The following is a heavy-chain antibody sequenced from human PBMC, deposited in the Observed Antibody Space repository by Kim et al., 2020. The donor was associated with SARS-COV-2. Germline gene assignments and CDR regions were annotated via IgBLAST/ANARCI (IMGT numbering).Heavy chain of an antibody. CDR3: AKDLERPRLIVVVPAALAEGFDC. CDR1: GFTFSSYA. V-gene: IGHV3-23*01. D-gene: IGHD2-2*01. Sequence: GGSLRLSCAASGFTFSSYAMSWVRQAPGKGLEWVSAISGSGGSTYYADSVKGRFTISRDNSKNTLYLQMNSLRAEDTAVYYCAKDLERPRLIVVVPAALAEGFDCCGQGTLVTVSS. CDR2: ISGSGGST. J-gene: IGHJ4*02.